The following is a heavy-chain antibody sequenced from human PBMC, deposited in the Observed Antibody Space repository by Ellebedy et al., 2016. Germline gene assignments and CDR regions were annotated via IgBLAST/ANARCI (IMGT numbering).Heavy chain of an antibody. CDR1: GYTFTSYG. J-gene: IGHJ4*02. CDR3: ARDSRVTFGGLIVYFDF. CDR2: ISAYNGNT. Sequence: ASVKVSCKASGYTFTSYGISWVRQAPGQGLEWMGWISAYNGNTNYAQKFQGRVTMTEDTSTSTAYMELRSLRSDDTAVYYCARDSRVTFGGLIVYFDFWGQGTLVTVSS. D-gene: IGHD3-16*02. V-gene: IGHV1-18*01.